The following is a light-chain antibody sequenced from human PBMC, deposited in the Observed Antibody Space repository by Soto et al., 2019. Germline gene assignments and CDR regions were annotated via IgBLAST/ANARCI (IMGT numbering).Light chain of an antibody. CDR3: QQSYTTPSLT. J-gene: IGKJ4*01. CDR2: AAS. CDR1: QTINNF. Sequence: DIQMTQSPSSLSASIGDRITITCRASQTINNFLNWYQFKPGRAPKLLIHAASTLQTGVPSRFSGSGSGTDFSLTISSLQPEDSATYYCQQSYTTPSLTFGRGTKLEIK. V-gene: IGKV1-39*01.